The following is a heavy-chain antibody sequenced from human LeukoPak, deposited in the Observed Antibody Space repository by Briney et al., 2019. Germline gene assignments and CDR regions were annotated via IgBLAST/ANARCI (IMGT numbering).Heavy chain of an antibody. J-gene: IGHJ4*02. CDR1: GFTFSSYS. CDR3: ASLVLYCSGGSCYGVDY. V-gene: IGHV3-21*01. Sequence: GGSLRLSCAASGFTFSSYSMNWVRQAPGKGLEWVSSISSSSSYIYYADSVKGRFTISRDNAKNSLYLQMNSLRAEDTAVYYCASLVLYCSGGSCYGVDYWGQGTLVIVSS. D-gene: IGHD2-15*01. CDR2: ISSSSSYI.